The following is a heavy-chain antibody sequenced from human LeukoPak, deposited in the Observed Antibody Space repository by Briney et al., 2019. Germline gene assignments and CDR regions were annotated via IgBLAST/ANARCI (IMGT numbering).Heavy chain of an antibody. Sequence: ASVKVSCKASGYTFTGHYTHWVRQAPGQGLEWMGWINPNSGGTNYAQKFQDRVTMTRDTSISTAYMELSRLRSDDTAVYYCARGRQPEYYDILTGYVDFWGQGTLVTVSS. V-gene: IGHV1-2*02. CDR1: GYTFTGHY. D-gene: IGHD3-9*01. J-gene: IGHJ4*02. CDR3: ARGRQPEYYDILTGYVDF. CDR2: INPNSGGT.